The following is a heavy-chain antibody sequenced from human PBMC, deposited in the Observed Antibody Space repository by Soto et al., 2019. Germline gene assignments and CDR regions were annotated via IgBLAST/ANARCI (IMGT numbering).Heavy chain of an antibody. J-gene: IGHJ4*02. V-gene: IGHV3-23*01. Sequence: GGSLRLSCAASGFTFSSYATSWVRQAPGKGLEWVSAISGSGGSTYYADSVKGRFTISRDNSKNTLYLQMNSLRAEDTAVYYCAKASRITMIVVVTPFDYWGQGTLVTVSS. CDR3: AKASRITMIVVVTPFDY. CDR2: ISGSGGST. CDR1: GFTFSSYA. D-gene: IGHD3-22*01.